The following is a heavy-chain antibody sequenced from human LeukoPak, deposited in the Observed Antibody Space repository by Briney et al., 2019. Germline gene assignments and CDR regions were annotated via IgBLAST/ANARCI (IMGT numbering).Heavy chain of an antibody. V-gene: IGHV4-59*01. Sequence: SETLSLTCTVSGGSISSYYWSWIRQPPGKGLEWIGYIDYSGSTNYNPSLKSRVTISVDTSKNQFSLKLSSVTAADTAVYYCARAPLRRVFGSSPHYYMDVWGKGTTVTVSS. CDR1: GGSISSYY. D-gene: IGHD5-18*01. J-gene: IGHJ6*03. CDR2: IDYSGST. CDR3: ARAPLRRVFGSSPHYYMDV.